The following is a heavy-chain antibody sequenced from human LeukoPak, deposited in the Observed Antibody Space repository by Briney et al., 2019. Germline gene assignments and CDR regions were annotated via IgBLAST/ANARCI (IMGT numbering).Heavy chain of an antibody. CDR2: IYDSGGT. D-gene: IGHD6-13*01. V-gene: IGHV4-59*01. CDR1: GGSISSYY. J-gene: IGHJ6*03. CDR3: ARTTEAHSWQTRYYSYYMDV. Sequence: SETLSLTCTVSGGSISSYYWSWIGQPPGKGLEWIGCIYDSGGTNYNPSLKSRVTISVDTSKNQFSLKLRSVTAADTAVYSCARTTEAHSWQTRYYSYYMDVWGKGTTVTVSS.